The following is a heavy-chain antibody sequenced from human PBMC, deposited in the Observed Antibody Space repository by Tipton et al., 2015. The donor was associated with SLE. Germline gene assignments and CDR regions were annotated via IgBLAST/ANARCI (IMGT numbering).Heavy chain of an antibody. CDR3: ATNAGLVVPDAILAFDI. Sequence: QLVQSGAEVKKPGESLRISCKGSGYSFTSYWISWVRQMPGKGLEWMGRIDPSDSYTNYSPSFQGHVTISADKSISTAYLQWSSLKASDTAMYYCATNAGLVVPDAILAFDIWGQGRMITVSS. D-gene: IGHD2-2*02. CDR2: IDPSDSYT. CDR1: GYSFTSYW. J-gene: IGHJ3*02. V-gene: IGHV5-10-1*01.